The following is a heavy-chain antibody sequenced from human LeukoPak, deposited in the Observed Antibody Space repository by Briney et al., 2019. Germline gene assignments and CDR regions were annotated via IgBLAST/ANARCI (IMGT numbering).Heavy chain of an antibody. CDR3: ASSTASSSAYRVAYWYFDL. CDR1: GGSVRSAAYF. D-gene: IGHD2-2*01. CDR2: IDYNGTT. Sequence: SQTLSLTCTVSGGSVRSAAYFWGWIRQHPGKGLEWIGFIDYNGTTYYNPSLKTRFTISLDTSKNQITPKLPSMTAADTAVFYCASSTASSSAYRVAYWYFDLWGRGTLVTVSS. J-gene: IGHJ2*01. V-gene: IGHV4-31*03.